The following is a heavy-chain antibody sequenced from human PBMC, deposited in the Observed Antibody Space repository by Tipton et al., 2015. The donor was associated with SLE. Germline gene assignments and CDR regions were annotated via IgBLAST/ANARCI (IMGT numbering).Heavy chain of an antibody. V-gene: IGHV4-39*07. CDR3: ARGVSGYFFYSYMDV. D-gene: IGHD3-16*01. CDR1: GGSISSSSYS. J-gene: IGHJ6*03. Sequence: TLSLTCTVSGGSISSSSYSWNWIRQAPGKGLEWIGEVSRSGSPNYNPSLESRVSMSLDTSKIQFSLRLSSVTAADTAVYYCARGVSGYFFYSYMDVWGKGTTVTISS. CDR2: VSRSGSP.